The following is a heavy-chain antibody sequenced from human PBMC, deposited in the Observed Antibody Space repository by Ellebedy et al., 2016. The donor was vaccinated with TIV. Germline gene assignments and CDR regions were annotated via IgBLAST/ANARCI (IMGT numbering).Heavy chain of an antibody. D-gene: IGHD2/OR15-2a*01. V-gene: IGHV3-48*02. CDR2: ISRDGGAT. J-gene: IGHJ2*01. CDR1: GFPFRSYS. Sequence: PGGSLRLSCAASGFPFRSYSMNWVRQAPGKGLEWLSYISRDGGATYYADSVRGRFTISRDNVKNSMFLQMNSLRDDDTAVDSCARDQHFSFDVWGHGTLVTVSS. CDR3: ARDQHFSFDV.